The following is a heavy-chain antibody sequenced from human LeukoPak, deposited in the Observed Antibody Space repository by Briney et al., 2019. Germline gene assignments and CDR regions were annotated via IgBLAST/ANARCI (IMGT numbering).Heavy chain of an antibody. CDR2: IYYTGRA. V-gene: IGHV4-59*01. CDR1: APSISGYY. CDR3: ERFGVDYDMDV. D-gene: IGHD3-16*01. J-gene: IGHJ6*02. Sequence: SETLSLTRTVAAPSISGYYWTWIRQPPGKGLESIGQIYYTGRADYNPSLKSRITISVDTSKNQISLRLSSVTAADTAIYYCERFGVDYDMDVWGQGTTVTVSS.